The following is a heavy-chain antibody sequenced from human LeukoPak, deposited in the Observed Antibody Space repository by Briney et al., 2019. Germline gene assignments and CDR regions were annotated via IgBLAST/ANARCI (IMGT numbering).Heavy chain of an antibody. CDR1: GFTVSSNY. CDR3: GSATLDY. CDR2: IYSDGST. J-gene: IGHJ4*02. D-gene: IGHD6-25*01. Sequence: GGSVRLSCAASGFTVSSNYITWVRQAPGKGLVGVSVIYSDGSTTYADSAKAGFTISRINSKKTVYLQMNSRRVEETAAYYCGSATLDYWGQGTVVTVSS. V-gene: IGHV3-53*01.